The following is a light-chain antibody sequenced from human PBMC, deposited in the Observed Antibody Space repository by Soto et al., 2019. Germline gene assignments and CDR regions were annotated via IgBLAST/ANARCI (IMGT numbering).Light chain of an antibody. J-gene: IGLJ2*01. V-gene: IGLV2-14*01. CDR3: SSYTTSSTQV. Sequence: QSALTQPASVSGSPGQSITISCTGTSSDIGSYNYVSWYQHHPGKAPKLIISDVSNRPSGVSNRFSGSKSGNTASLTISGLRAEDEADYYCSSYTTSSTQVFGGGTKLTVL. CDR2: DVS. CDR1: SSDIGSYNY.